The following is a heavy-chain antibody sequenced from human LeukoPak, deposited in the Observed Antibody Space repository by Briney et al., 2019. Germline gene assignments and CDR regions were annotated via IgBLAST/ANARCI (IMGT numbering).Heavy chain of an antibody. CDR3: ARDHAYAFDV. CDR2: IRSSPSTI. Sequence: GGSLRVSCAASGFTFSIYSMNWVRQAPGKGPEWISYIRSSPSTIFYADSVKGRFTVSRDDAKNSLYLQMNSLRDEDTAVYYCARDHAYAFDVWGQGTVVTVSS. V-gene: IGHV3-48*02. D-gene: IGHD2-2*01. CDR1: GFTFSIYS. J-gene: IGHJ3*01.